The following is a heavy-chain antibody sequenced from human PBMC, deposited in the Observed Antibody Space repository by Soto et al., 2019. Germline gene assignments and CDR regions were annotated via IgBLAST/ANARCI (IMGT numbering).Heavy chain of an antibody. J-gene: IGHJ6*02. V-gene: IGHV3-30-3*01. CDR3: ARVAGELEPKDSYGMDV. Sequence: GGSLRLSCAASGFTFSSYAMHWVRQAPGKGLEWVAVISYDGSNKYYADSVKGRFTISRDNSKNTLYLQMNSLRAEDTAVYYCARVAGELEPKDSYGMDVWRQGTTVTVSS. D-gene: IGHD1-1*01. CDR2: ISYDGSNK. CDR1: GFTFSSYA.